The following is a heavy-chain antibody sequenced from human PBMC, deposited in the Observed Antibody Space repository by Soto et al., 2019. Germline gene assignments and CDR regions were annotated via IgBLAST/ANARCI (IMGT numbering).Heavy chain of an antibody. D-gene: IGHD3-10*01. V-gene: IGHV3-74*01. CDR3: AREYYSSGTH. CDR2: ISENGGIT. Sequence: EVQLVDSGGGLVQPGGSLRLSCAAYGFTFSPYWMQWVRQVPGEGLVWVSSISENGGITTYADSVKGRFTISRDNAKNTLYLQMNGLRVEDTAIYYCAREYYSSGTHWGQGTLVTVST. J-gene: IGHJ1*01. CDR1: GFTFSPYW.